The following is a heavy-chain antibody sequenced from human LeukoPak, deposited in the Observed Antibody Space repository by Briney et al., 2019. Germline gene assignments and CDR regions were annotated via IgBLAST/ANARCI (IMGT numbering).Heavy chain of an antibody. V-gene: IGHV1-2*02. CDR3: ARVYGSGSYYAFDI. CDR2: INPNSGGT. CDR1: GYSFTDYY. D-gene: IGHD3-10*01. Sequence: ASVKVSCKASGYSFTDYYMQWVRQAPGQGLEWMGWINPNSGGTKYAQKFQGRVTMTRDTSISTAYMELSRLRSDDTAVYYCARVYGSGSYYAFDIWGQGTIVTVSS. J-gene: IGHJ3*02.